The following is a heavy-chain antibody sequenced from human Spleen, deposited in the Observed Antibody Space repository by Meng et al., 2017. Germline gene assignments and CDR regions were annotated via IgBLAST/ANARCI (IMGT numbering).Heavy chain of an antibody. Sequence: VQLVESGGGLDKSGGSLRLSCEASGFIFSSYAMSWVRQAPGKGLDWVSSMSSSGGSTYYADSVKGRFTISRDNSKKTLYLQMNRLRVEDTAVYYCAKEKGYFDYWGQGILVTVSS. CDR2: MSSSGGST. J-gene: IGHJ4*02. V-gene: IGHV3-23*04. CDR1: GFIFSSYA. CDR3: AKEKGYFDY.